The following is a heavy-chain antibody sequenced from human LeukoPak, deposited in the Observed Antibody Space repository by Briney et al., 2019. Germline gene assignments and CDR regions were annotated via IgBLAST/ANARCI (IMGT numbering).Heavy chain of an antibody. CDR1: GFTLSPYW. CDR3: ARLVPFYGLGVI. J-gene: IGHJ3*02. V-gene: IGHV3-7*01. Sequence: GGSLRLSCAASGFTLSPYWMSWVRQAPGKGLEWVATISEDGSEKYYVDSVKGRFSVSRDNAKNSLYLEMNSLRAEDTAAYHCARLVPFYGLGVIWGQGTMVTVSS. CDR2: ISEDGSEK. D-gene: IGHD3-10*01.